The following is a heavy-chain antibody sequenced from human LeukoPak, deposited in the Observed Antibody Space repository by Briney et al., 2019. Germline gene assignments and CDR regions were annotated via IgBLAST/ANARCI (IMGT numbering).Heavy chain of an antibody. CDR3: AREDSSGWYYFDY. Sequence: PSETLSLTCSVSGGSISSYYWSWIRQPPGKGLEWIGYIYYSGSTNYNPSLKSRVTISVDKSKSQFSLKLSSVTAADTAVYYCAREDSSGWYYFDYWGQGTLVTVSS. CDR1: GGSISSYY. D-gene: IGHD6-19*01. V-gene: IGHV4-59*01. J-gene: IGHJ4*02. CDR2: IYYSGST.